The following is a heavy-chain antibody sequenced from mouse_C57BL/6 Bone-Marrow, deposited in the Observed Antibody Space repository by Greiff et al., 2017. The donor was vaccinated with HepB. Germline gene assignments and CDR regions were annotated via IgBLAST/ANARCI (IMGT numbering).Heavy chain of an antibody. J-gene: IGHJ2*01. D-gene: IGHD1-1*01. CDR1: GFNIKDDY. Sequence: EVMLVESGAELVRPGASVKLSCTASGFNIKDDYMHWVKQRPEQGLEWIGWIDPENGDTEYASKFQGKATITADTSSNTAYLQLSSLTSEDTAVYYCTTPYYYGSSPYYFDYWGQGTTLTVSS. CDR3: TTPYYYGSSPYYFDY. CDR2: IDPENGDT. V-gene: IGHV14-4*01.